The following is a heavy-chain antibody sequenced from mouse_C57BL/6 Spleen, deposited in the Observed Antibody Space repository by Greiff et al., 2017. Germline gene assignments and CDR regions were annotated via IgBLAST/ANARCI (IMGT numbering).Heavy chain of an antibody. CDR2: ISYDGSN. D-gene: IGHD1-1*01. CDR3: AREIITTVVAWYFDV. V-gene: IGHV3-6*01. CDR1: GYSITSGYY. J-gene: IGHJ1*03. Sequence: VQLQQSGPGLVKPSQSLSLTCSVTGYSITSGYYWNWIRQFPGNKLEWMGYISYDGSNNYNPSLKNRISITRDTSKKQFFLKLNSVTTEDTATYYCAREIITTVVAWYFDVWGTGTTVTVSS.